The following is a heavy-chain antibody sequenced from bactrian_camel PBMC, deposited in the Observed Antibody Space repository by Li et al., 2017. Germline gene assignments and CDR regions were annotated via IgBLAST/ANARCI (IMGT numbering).Heavy chain of an antibody. J-gene: IGHJ4*01. V-gene: IGHV3S1*01. Sequence: HVQLVESGGASVQPGGSLRLSCVASRFTFSSYWMYWVRQAPGKGLEWVSHISSDGRVTYYADSVKGRFTMSRDNAKSMLYLQLNSLKSDDTAMYYCANLGSGIMRLWGQGTQVTVSS. CDR1: RFTFSSYW. D-gene: IGHD3*01. CDR3: ANLGSGIMRL. CDR2: ISSDGRVT.